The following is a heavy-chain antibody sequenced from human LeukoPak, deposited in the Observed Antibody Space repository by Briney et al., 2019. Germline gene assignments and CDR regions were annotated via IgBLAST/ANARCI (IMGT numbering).Heavy chain of an antibody. CDR2: IHHGGST. CDR1: GDSISATNW. V-gene: IGHV4-4*02. CDR3: ARSDCSSTSYPGPYYYYYMDV. D-gene: IGHD2-2*01. J-gene: IGHJ6*03. Sequence: SGTLSPTCGISGDSISATNWWSWVRQPPGKGLEWIGDIHHGGSTNYNPSLKSRVTISVDTSKNQFSLKLSSVTAADTAVYYCARSDCSSTSYPGPYYYYYMDVWGKGTTVTVSS.